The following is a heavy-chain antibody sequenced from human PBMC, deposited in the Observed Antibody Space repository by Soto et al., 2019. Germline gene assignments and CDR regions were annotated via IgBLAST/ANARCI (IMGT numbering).Heavy chain of an antibody. V-gene: IGHV3-30-3*01. D-gene: IGHD3-22*01. J-gene: IGHJ4*02. Sequence: GGSLRLSCAASGFTFSSYAMHWVRQAPGKGLEWVAVISYDGSNKYYADSVKGRFTISRDNSKNTLYLQMNSLRAEDTAVYYCARSHLYYDSSGYTDYWGQGTLVTVSS. CDR3: ARSHLYYDSSGYTDY. CDR2: ISYDGSNK. CDR1: GFTFSSYA.